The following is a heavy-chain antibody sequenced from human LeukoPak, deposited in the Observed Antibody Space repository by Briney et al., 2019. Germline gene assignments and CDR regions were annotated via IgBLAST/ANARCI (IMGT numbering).Heavy chain of an antibody. CDR3: ARDRPSYGYEFEGGFAY. CDR1: GFTFSSYS. Sequence: PGGSLRLSCAASGFTFSSYSMNWVRQAPGKGLEWVSYISSSSSTIYYADSVKGRFTISRDNAKNSLYLQMNSLRAEDTAVYYCARDRPSYGYEFEGGFAYWGQGTLVTVSS. V-gene: IGHV3-48*01. D-gene: IGHD5-18*01. CDR2: ISSSSSTI. J-gene: IGHJ4*02.